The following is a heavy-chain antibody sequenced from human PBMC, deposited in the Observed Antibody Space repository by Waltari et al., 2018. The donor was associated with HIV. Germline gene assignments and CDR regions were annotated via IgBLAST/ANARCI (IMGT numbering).Heavy chain of an antibody. CDR3: VKEHQYSHTWYSYYGMDV. D-gene: IGHD6-13*01. V-gene: IGHV3-23*01. Sequence: EVQLLESGGGLVQPGGSLRLSCAASGFTFSHYAMSWVRQAPGKGLEVVSASSGRSESTYCAESWKGQLTTSRDNSKNKLYLQMNSLRAEDTAVYFCVKEHQYSHTWYSYYGMDVWGQGTTVTVSS. CDR2: SSGRSEST. J-gene: IGHJ6*02. CDR1: GFTFSHYA.